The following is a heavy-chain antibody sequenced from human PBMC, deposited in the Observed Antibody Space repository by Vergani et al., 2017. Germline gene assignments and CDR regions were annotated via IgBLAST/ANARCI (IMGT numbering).Heavy chain of an antibody. Sequence: EVQLVESGGGLVPPGRSLRLPCAASGFSFGDYAMTWVRQAPGKGLEWVAFIRNKAYGGTTEYAASVKGRFTISRDDSKRLAYLQLSGLKTEDTAVYFCSRGRGYSFGYSDYWVQGTLVTVSS. D-gene: IGHD5-18*01. J-gene: IGHJ4*02. CDR2: IRNKAYGGTT. CDR1: GFSFGDYA. CDR3: SRGRGYSFGYSDY. V-gene: IGHV3-49*04.